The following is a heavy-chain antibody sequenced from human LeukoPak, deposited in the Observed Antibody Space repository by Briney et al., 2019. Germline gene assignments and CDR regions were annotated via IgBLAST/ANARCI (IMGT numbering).Heavy chain of an antibody. D-gene: IGHD3-9*01. CDR2: IRQDGSEK. CDR3: AREPSYYDILTGYYKEYYFDY. Sequence: GGSLRLSCAASGFTFSSYWMSWVRQAPGKGLEWVANIRQDGSEKYYVDSVKGRFTISRDNAKNSLYLQMNSLRAEDTAVYYCAREPSYYDILTGYYKEYYFDYWGQGTLVTVSS. CDR1: GFTFSSYW. V-gene: IGHV3-7*01. J-gene: IGHJ4*02.